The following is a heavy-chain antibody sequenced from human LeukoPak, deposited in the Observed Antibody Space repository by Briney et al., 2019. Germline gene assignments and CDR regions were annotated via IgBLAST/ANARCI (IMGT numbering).Heavy chain of an antibody. CDR3: IRHEGPTVQN. J-gene: IGHJ4*02. CDR1: GFTFSGSG. CDR2: VRSKANNYAT. V-gene: IGHV3-73*01. Sequence: GGSLRLSCAASGFTFSGSGMHWVRQASGKRLEWVGRVRSKANNYATTYAASVRGRFTISRDDSKNTAYLQMNSLKTEDTAVYYCIRHEGPTVQNWGQGTLVTVSS. D-gene: IGHD4-17*01.